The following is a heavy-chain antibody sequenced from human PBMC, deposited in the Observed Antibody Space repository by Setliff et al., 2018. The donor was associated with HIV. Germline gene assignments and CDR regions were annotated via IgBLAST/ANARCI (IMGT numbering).Heavy chain of an antibody. CDR1: AWSLSGYF. Sequence: SETLSLTCGVDAWSLSGYFWVWVRQSPGRGLEWIGEINYAGVANYSPSLKSRVAISVDTTKNHFSLKLTSVTAADTSVYYCARLPTEWVRGVPRKAWYMDVWGKGTTVTVSS. J-gene: IGHJ6*03. V-gene: IGHV4-34*01. CDR3: ARLPTEWVRGVPRKAWYMDV. D-gene: IGHD3-10*01. CDR2: INYAGVA.